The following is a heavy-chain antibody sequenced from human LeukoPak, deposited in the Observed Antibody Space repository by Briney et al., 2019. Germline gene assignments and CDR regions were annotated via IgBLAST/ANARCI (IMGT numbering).Heavy chain of an antibody. V-gene: IGHV5-51*01. CDR2: IYPGDSDT. Sequence: GESLKISCKGSGYSFTSYWIGWVRQMPGKGLEWMGIIYPGDSDTRYSPSFQGQVTISADKSISTAYLQWSSLKASDTAMYYCARLHEVGATPRHYYYYYYMDVWGKGTTVTVSS. CDR3: ARLHEVGATPRHYYYYYYMDV. D-gene: IGHD1-26*01. J-gene: IGHJ6*03. CDR1: GYSFTSYW.